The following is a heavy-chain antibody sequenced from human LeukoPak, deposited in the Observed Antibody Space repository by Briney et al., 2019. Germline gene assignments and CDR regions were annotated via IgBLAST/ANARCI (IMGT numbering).Heavy chain of an antibody. J-gene: IGHJ4*02. CDR1: GFTFSGFS. CDR2: IKSTSSII. D-gene: IGHD1-26*01. Sequence: GGSLRLSCVASGFTFSGFSMNWVRQAPGTGLEWVSYIKSTSSIIYYADSVKGRFTTSRDNAKNSLYLEMNSLRAEDTAVYYCARRFGATLSRPGPFDYWGQGTLVTVSS. CDR3: ARRFGATLSRPGPFDY. V-gene: IGHV3-48*04.